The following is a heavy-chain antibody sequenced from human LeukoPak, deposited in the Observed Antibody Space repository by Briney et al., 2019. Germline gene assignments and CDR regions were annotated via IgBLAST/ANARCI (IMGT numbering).Heavy chain of an antibody. CDR1: GFTFSNAW. V-gene: IGHV3-15*01. CDR3: TTALDYGDYGADFDY. D-gene: IGHD4-17*01. Sequence: SGGSLRLSCAASGFTFSNAWMSWVRQAPGKGLEWVGRIKSKTDGGTTDYAAPVKGRFTISRDDSKNTLYLQMNSLKTEDTAVYYCTTALDYGDYGADFDYWGQGTLVTVSP. CDR2: IKSKTDGGTT. J-gene: IGHJ4*02.